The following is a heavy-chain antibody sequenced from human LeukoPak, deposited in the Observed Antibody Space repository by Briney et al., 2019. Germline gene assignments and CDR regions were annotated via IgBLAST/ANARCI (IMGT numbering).Heavy chain of an antibody. Sequence: GGSLRLSCAASGFTFSSYAMSWVRQAPGKGLEWVSAISGSGGSTYYADSVKGRSTISRDNSKNTLYLQMNSLRAEDTAVYYCAKGTMIDYYFDYWGQGTLVTVSS. J-gene: IGHJ4*02. CDR1: GFTFSSYA. V-gene: IGHV3-23*01. D-gene: IGHD3-22*01. CDR3: AKGTMIDYYFDY. CDR2: ISGSGGST.